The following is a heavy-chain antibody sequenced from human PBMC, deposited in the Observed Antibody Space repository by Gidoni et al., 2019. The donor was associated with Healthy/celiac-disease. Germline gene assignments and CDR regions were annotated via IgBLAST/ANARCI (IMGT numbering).Heavy chain of an antibody. D-gene: IGHD3-10*01. J-gene: IGHJ6*02. CDR3: ARVLPGVGYYYYYGMDV. CDR1: GGTFSSYP. V-gene: IGHV1-69*01. Sequence: QVQLVQSGAEVKKPGSSVTVSCQASGGTFSSYPISWVRQAPGQWLEWMGGIIPLFGTANYAQNFQGRVTITADESTSTAYMELSSLRSEDTAVYYCARVLPGVGYYYYYGMDVWGQGTTVTVSS. CDR2: IIPLFGTA.